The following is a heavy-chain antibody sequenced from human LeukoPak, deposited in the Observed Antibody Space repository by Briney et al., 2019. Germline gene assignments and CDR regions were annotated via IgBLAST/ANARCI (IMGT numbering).Heavy chain of an antibody. CDR3: AKDEIQGVVGAGPGY. J-gene: IGHJ4*02. CDR1: GFTFSDYG. CDR2: IQNDGGNK. Sequence: PGGSLRLSYAASGFTFSDYGIHWVRQAPGKGLEWVAFIQNDGGNKYYADSVKGRFTISKDNSKNTLYLHMNSLRPEDTAVYHCAKDEIQGVVGAGPGYWGQGTLVTVSS. V-gene: IGHV3-30*02. D-gene: IGHD1-26*01.